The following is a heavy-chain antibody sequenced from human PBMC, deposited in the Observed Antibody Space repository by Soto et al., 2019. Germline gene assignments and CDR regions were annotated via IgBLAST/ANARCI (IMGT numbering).Heavy chain of an antibody. V-gene: IGHV4-31*03. D-gene: IGHD4-17*01. CDR1: GGSISSGGYY. J-gene: IGHJ4*02. Sequence: SETLSLTCTVSGGSISSGGYYWSWIRQHPGKGLEWIGYICYSGSTYYNPSLKSRVTISVDPSKNQFSLKLSSGTAADTAVYYCARDLGDYFDYWGQGTLVTVSS. CDR3: ARDLGDYFDY. CDR2: ICYSGST.